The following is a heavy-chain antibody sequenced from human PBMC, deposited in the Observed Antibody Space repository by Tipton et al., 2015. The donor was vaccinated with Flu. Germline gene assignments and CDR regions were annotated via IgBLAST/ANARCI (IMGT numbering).Heavy chain of an antibody. D-gene: IGHD7-27*01. Sequence: LRLSCAVYGGSFSGYYWSWIRQPPGKGLEWIGEINHSGSTNYNPSLKSRVTISVDTSKNQFSLKLSSVTAADTAVYYCARVGGATGDDYWGQGTLVTVSS. CDR1: GGSFSGYY. CDR3: ARVGGATGDDY. V-gene: IGHV4-34*01. CDR2: INHSGST. J-gene: IGHJ4*02.